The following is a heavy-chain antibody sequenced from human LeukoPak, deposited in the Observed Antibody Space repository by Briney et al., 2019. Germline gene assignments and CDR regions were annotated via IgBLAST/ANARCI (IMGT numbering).Heavy chain of an antibody. CDR2: IKPDGSDE. CDR1: GFTFSSYW. J-gene: IGHJ4*02. V-gene: IGHV3-7*05. CDR3: ARTSGYREFDY. D-gene: IGHD5-12*01. Sequence: GGSLRLSCAASGFTFSSYWMNWVRQAPGKGLEWVANIKPDGSDESYVDSVKGRFTISRGNAKNSLYLQMNSLRAEDTAVYYCARTSGYREFDYWGQGTLVTVSS.